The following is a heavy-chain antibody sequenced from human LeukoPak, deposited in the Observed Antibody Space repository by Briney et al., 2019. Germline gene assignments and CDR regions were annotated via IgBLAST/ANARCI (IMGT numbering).Heavy chain of an antibody. D-gene: IGHD5-18*01. V-gene: IGHV3-23*01. CDR3: AKGDRYSYGHYDY. CDR1: GFTFSSYA. Sequence: GGSLRLSCAASGFTFSSYAMSWVRQAPGKGLEWVSAISGSGGSTYYADSVKGRFTISRDNSKNTPYLQMNSLRAEDTAVYYCAKGDRYSYGHYDYWGQGTLVTVSS. CDR2: ISGSGGST. J-gene: IGHJ4*02.